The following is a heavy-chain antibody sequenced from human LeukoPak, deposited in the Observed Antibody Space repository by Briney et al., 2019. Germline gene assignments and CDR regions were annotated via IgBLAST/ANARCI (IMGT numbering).Heavy chain of an antibody. Sequence: ASVKVSCKASGYTFTSYDINWVRQATGQGLEWMGWMNPNSGNTGYAQKFQGRVTMTRNTSISTAYMELSSLRSEDTAVYYCARGRLQGNYYYMDVWGKGTTVTISS. J-gene: IGHJ6*03. V-gene: IGHV1-8*01. CDR1: GYTFTSYD. CDR3: ARGRLQGNYYYMDV. CDR2: MNPNSGNT. D-gene: IGHD4-11*01.